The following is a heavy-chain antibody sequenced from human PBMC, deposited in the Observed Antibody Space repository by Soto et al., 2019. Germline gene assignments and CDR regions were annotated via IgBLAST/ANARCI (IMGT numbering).Heavy chain of an antibody. D-gene: IGHD6-19*01. V-gene: IGHV4-59*01. CDR3: AKSLWDTSGWKTDY. CDR2: IYYSGSI. CDR1: GDYISSLD. J-gene: IGHJ4*03. Sequence: SETLSLTCTVSGDYISSLDWSWIRQPPGKGLEWIGYIYYSGSINYNPSLKSRVTISVDPSKNQFSLRLSSVTAADTAVYYCAKSLWDTSGWKTDYWGQGTMVTVSS.